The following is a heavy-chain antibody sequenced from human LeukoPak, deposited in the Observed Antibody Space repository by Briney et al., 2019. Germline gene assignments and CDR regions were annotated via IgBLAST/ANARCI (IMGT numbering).Heavy chain of an antibody. CDR3: ARGYGSGSNWFDP. CDR1: GGSISSSSYY. CDR2: IYSSGST. Sequence: SESLSLTCTVSGGSISSSSYYWSCIRQPAGKDLEWIGHIYSSGSTNYNPSLKSRVTMSVDTSKNQLSLKLNSVTAADTAVYYCARGYGSGSNWFDPWGQGTLVIVSS. V-gene: IGHV4-61*09. J-gene: IGHJ5*02. D-gene: IGHD3-10*01.